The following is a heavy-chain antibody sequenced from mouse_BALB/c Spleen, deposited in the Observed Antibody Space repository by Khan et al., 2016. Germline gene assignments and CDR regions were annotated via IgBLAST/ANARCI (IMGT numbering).Heavy chain of an antibody. J-gene: IGHJ2*01. CDR1: GYTFSTYW. CDR2: ILPGSGSI. CDR3: SRGLGRGDFDY. Sequence: QVRLQQSGAELMKPGASVKISCKATGYTFSTYWIEWVKQRPGHGLEWIGEILPGSGSINYNEKFKGKATFTADTSSNTAYMQLSSLTSEDSAVYYCSRGLGRGDFDYWGQGTTLTVSS. V-gene: IGHV1-9*01.